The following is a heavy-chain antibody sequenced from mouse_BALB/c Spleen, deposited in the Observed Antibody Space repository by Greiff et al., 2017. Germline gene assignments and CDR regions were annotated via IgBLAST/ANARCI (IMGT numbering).Heavy chain of an antibody. CDR3: ARDSFAWFAD. Sequence: EVQLVESGGGLVQPGGSLRLSCATSGFTFTDYYMSWVRQPPGKALEWLGFIRNKANGYTTEYSASVKGRFTISRDNSQSILYLQMNTLRAEDSATYYCARDSFAWFADWGQGTLVTVSA. CDR1: GFTFTDYY. V-gene: IGHV7-3*02. J-gene: IGHJ3*01. CDR2: IRNKANGYTT.